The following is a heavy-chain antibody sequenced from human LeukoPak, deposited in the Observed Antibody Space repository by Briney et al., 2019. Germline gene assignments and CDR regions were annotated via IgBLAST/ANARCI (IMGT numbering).Heavy chain of an antibody. J-gene: IGHJ2*01. Sequence: ASVKVSCKASGYTFTGYYMHWVRQAPGQGLEWMGGIIPIFGTANYAQKSQGRVTITTDESTSTAYMELSSLRSEDTAVYYCARGRRIAVAGTGGYRYFDLWGRGTLVTVSS. CDR3: ARGRRIAVAGTGGYRYFDL. CDR1: GYTFTGYY. D-gene: IGHD6-19*01. CDR2: IIPIFGTA. V-gene: IGHV1-69*05.